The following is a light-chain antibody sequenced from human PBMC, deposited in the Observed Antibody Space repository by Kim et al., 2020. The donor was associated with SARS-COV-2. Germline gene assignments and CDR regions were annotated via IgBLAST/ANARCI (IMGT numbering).Light chain of an antibody. CDR1: QAIYNY. V-gene: IGKV1-27*01. Sequence: ASIGDRVPITCRASQAIYNYLAWYQQKPGKAPKLLIYARSTLHSGVPSRFSGSGSATEFTLTISSLQPEDVATYYCQKYNNAPFTFGPGTKVDIK. CDR2: ARS. CDR3: QKYNNAPFT. J-gene: IGKJ3*01.